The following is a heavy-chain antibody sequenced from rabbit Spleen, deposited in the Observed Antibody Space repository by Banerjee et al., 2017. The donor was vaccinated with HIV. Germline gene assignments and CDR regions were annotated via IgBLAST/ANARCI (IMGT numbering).Heavy chain of an antibody. J-gene: IGHJ6*01. CDR1: GFSFSSNSY. Sequence: QSLEESGGDLVKPGASLTLTCTASGFSFSSNSYMCWVRQAPGKGLEWIGCINIDSGNTYYANWAKGRFTISKTSSTTVTLQMTSLTAADTATYFCARDTGSSFSSYGMDLWGPGTLVTVS. D-gene: IGHD8-1*01. V-gene: IGHV1S40*01. CDR3: ARDTGSSFSSYGMDL. CDR2: INIDSGNT.